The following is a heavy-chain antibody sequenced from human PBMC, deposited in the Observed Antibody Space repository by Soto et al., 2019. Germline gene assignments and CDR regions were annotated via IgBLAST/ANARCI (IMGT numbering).Heavy chain of an antibody. Sequence: PGGSLRLSCAASGFTFSSYGMHWVRQAPGKGLEWVAVISYDGSNKCYADSVKGRFTISRDNSKNTLYLQMNSLRAEDTAVYYCAKDSRATGTTYYFDYWGQGTLVTVSS. D-gene: IGHD1-1*01. CDR2: ISYDGSNK. CDR1: GFTFSSYG. J-gene: IGHJ4*02. V-gene: IGHV3-30*18. CDR3: AKDSRATGTTYYFDY.